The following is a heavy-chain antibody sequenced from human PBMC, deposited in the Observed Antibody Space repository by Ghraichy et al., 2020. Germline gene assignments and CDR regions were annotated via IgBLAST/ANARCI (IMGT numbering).Heavy chain of an antibody. V-gene: IGHV3-15*01. J-gene: IGHJ4*01. CDR2: IRSKADGGTT. D-gene: IGHD2-15*01. CDR3: TTERDCSGGSCPYY. Sequence: LSLTCVASGFTFSYTWMSWVRQAPGKGLEWVGRIRSKADGGTTDNAAPVKGRFIISRDDSKNTLYLQMNSLKTEDTAVYYCTTERDCSGGSCPYYWGQEPWSPSP. CDR1: GFTFSYTW.